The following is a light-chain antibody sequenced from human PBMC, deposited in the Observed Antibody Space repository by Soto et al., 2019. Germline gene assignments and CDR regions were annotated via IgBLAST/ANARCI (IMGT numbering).Light chain of an antibody. V-gene: IGLV2-14*01. CDR3: SSYTSSSTRV. Sequence: QSALTQPASVSGSPGQSITISCTGTSSDVGGYNYGSWYQQHTGKAPKLMIYDVSNRPSGVSNRFSGSKSGNTASLTISGLQAEDEADYYCSSYTSSSTRVFGGGTKLTVL. CDR2: DVS. CDR1: SSDVGGYNY. J-gene: IGLJ2*01.